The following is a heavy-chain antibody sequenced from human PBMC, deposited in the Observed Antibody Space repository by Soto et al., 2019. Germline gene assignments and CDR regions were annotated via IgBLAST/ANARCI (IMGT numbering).Heavy chain of an antibody. CDR3: ARLSTIFGLFSITGPSFYFDY. V-gene: IGHV4-39*02. Sequence: SETLSLTCSVSGDSISGSTYFWGWIRQPPGKGLEWIGVIYNSGSTYYNPSLESRVTISVGTSKNHFSLRLSSVTAADTAMYYCARLSTIFGLFSITGPSFYFDYWGQGTLVTVSS. D-gene: IGHD3-3*01. J-gene: IGHJ4*02. CDR2: IYNSGST. CDR1: GDSISGSTYF.